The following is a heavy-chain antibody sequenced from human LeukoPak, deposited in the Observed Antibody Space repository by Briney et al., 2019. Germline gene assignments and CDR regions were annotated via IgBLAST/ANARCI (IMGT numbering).Heavy chain of an antibody. V-gene: IGHV3-21*01. CDR2: ISSSSSYI. D-gene: IGHD2-15*01. Sequence: PGGSLRLSCAASGFTFSSYSMNWVRQAPGKGLEWVSSISSSSSYIYYADSVKGRFTISRDNAKNSLYLQMNSLRAEDTAVYYCARDPYGGVVAQNRNSGVFWGQGTLVTVSS. CDR1: GFTFSSYS. J-gene: IGHJ4*02. CDR3: ARDPYGGVVAQNRNSGVF.